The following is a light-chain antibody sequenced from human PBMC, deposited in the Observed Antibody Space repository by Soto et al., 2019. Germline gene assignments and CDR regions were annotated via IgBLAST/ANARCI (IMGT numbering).Light chain of an antibody. J-gene: IGKJ4*01. CDR3: QQYNNWPPLT. CDR2: GAS. Sequence: EIVMTQSPGTLSVSPGERATLSCRASQSISSSLAWYQQKPGQAPRLLIYGASTRATAIPARFSGSGSGTEFTLTISSLQSEDFAVYYCQQYNNWPPLTFGGGTKVEIK. V-gene: IGKV3-15*01. CDR1: QSISSS.